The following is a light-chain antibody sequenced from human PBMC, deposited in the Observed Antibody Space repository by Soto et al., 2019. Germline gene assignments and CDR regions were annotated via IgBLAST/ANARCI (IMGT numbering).Light chain of an antibody. V-gene: IGKV1-5*03. CDR1: PTISSW. CDR2: KAS. J-gene: IGKJ1*01. Sequence: DIQRTQSPSTLSGSVGDRVTITCRASPTISSWLAWYQQKPGKAPKLLIYKASTLKSGVPSRFSGSGFGTDFTLTITSLQPEDFATFYCQQLNSYPWTFGQGTKVDI. CDR3: QQLNSYPWT.